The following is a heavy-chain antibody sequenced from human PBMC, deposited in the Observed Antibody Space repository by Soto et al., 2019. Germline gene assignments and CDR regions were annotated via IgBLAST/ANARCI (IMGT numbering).Heavy chain of an antibody. CDR2: IYYSGST. J-gene: IGHJ4*02. CDR1: GGSISSGGYY. CDR3: AAAGAMVKVVYY. V-gene: IGHV4-31*03. D-gene: IGHD5-18*01. Sequence: PSETLSLTCTVSGGSISSGGYYWSWIRQHPGKGLEWIGYIYYSGSTYYNPSLKSRVTISVDTSKNQFSLKLSSVTAADTAVYYCAAAGAMVKVVYYWGQGTLVTVSS.